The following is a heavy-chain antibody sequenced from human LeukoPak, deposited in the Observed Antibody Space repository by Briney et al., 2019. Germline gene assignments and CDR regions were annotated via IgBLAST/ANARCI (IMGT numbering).Heavy chain of an antibody. CDR3: ARAINSAWHNIDY. V-gene: IGHV3-30*03. J-gene: IGHJ4*02. CDR1: GFTFSSYG. D-gene: IGHD2/OR15-2a*01. Sequence: PGGSLRLSCAASGFTFSSYGMHWVRQAPGKGLEWVAVISYHGSDKYYVDSVKGRFTISRDNSKNTLYLQMNSLRTEDTAVFYCARAINSAWHNIDYWGQGTLVTVSS. CDR2: ISYHGSDK.